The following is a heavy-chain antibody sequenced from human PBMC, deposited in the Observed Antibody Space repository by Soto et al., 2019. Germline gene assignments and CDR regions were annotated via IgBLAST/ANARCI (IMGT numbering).Heavy chain of an antibody. CDR2: INPDSGDT. CDR1: GYTFTGYY. V-gene: IGHV1-2*06. J-gene: IGHJ5*02. Sequence: QVQLVQSGAEVKQPGASVKVSCKASGYTFTGYYMHWVRQAPGQGLEWMGRINPDSGDTIYAQKFQGRVTMTRDTSISTAYMALSRLRSDDTAVYYCARTYSSSTTWFDPWGQGTLVTVSS. CDR3: ARTYSSSTTWFDP. D-gene: IGHD3-22*01.